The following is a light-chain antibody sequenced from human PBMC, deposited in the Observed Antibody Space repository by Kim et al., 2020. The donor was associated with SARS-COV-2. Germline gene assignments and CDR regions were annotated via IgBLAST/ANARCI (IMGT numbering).Light chain of an antibody. CDR3: QQRGNWPGT. CDR1: QSVSSY. CDR2: DAS. Sequence: ETVLTQSPATLSLSPGERATLSCRASQSVSSYLAWYQQRPGQAPRLLIYDASNRATGIPARFSGSGSGTDFTLTISSLEPEDFAVYYCQQRGNWPGTFGGGTKVDIK. V-gene: IGKV3-11*01. J-gene: IGKJ4*01.